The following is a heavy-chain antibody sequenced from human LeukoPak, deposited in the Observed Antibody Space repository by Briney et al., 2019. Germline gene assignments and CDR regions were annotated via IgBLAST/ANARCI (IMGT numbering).Heavy chain of an antibody. CDR3: ARQLIAYCGGDCYDAFDI. V-gene: IGHV5-51*01. Sequence: GESLEISCKGSGYSFTSYWIGWVRQMPGKGLEWMGIIYPGDSDTRYSPSFQGQVTISADKSISTAYLQWSSLKASDTAMYYCARQLIAYCGGDCYDAFDIWGQGTMVTVSP. CDR2: IYPGDSDT. J-gene: IGHJ3*02. D-gene: IGHD2-21*02. CDR1: GYSFTSYW.